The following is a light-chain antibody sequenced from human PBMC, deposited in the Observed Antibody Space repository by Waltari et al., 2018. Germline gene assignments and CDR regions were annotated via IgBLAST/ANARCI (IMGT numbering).Light chain of an antibody. J-gene: IGKJ1*01. CDR1: QSISSW. CDR2: KAS. V-gene: IGKV1-5*03. Sequence: DIQITQSPSTLSASVGARVTITCRASQSISSWLACYQQKPRKAPKLLIHKASSLESGVPSMFSGSGSWTDDAVTFSKLQRNDFATYCGQHYKTNSGTPGQGTKVKL. CDR3: QHYKTNSGT.